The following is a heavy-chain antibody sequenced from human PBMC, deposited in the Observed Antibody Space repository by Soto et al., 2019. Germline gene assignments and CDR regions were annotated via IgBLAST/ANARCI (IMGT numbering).Heavy chain of an antibody. D-gene: IGHD3-16*01. CDR3: VGESFYDLDD. CDR2: TRKKSEGYTT. CDR1: GFTLSDHH. V-gene: IGHV3-72*01. J-gene: IGHJ4*02. Sequence: EVQLVESGGGLVQPGGSLRLSCEVSGFTLSDHHMNWVRQAPGKGLEWLGRTRKKSEGYTTEYAASVSGGFTLSRDDSKNSVFLQMNSPKTEDRAVYYCVGESFYDLDDWGQGTLVTVYS.